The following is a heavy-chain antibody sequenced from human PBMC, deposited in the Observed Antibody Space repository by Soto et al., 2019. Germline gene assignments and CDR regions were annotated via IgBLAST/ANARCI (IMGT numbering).Heavy chain of an antibody. Sequence: VKVSCKASGYTFTRYNVHWVRQAPGQGLEWMAIINPSGGTTYYVQKFEGRVTLTTDTSTSTVYMELSSLRSDDTAVYYCARVRGGGSEYFFDYWGQGTLVTVSS. V-gene: IGHV1-46*01. CDR2: INPSGGTT. J-gene: IGHJ4*02. CDR1: GYTFTRYN. CDR3: ARVRGGGSEYFFDY. D-gene: IGHD2-15*01.